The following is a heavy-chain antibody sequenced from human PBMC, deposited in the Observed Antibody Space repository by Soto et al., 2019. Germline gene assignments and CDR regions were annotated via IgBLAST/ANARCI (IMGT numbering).Heavy chain of an antibody. CDR2: IYSGGRT. V-gene: IGHV3-66*01. Sequence: VQLVESGGGLVQPGGSLRLSCAASGFSVSSNAMNWVRQAPGKGREWVSVIYSGGRTYYADSVKGRFTISRDNSKNTLYLQMKSLRAEDTAVYYCARSIVGYSSGWFYFDYWGQGTLVTVSS. D-gene: IGHD6-19*01. J-gene: IGHJ4*02. CDR1: GFSVSSNA. CDR3: ARSIVGYSSGWFYFDY.